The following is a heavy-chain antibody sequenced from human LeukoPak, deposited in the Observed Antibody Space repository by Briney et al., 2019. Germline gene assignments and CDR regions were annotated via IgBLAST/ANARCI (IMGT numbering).Heavy chain of an antibody. D-gene: IGHD2-15*01. CDR2: IIPIFGTA. CDR3: ARGPIVVVVAATRHYYMDV. Sequence: SVKVSCKASGGTFSSYAISWVRQAPGQGLEWMGGIIPIFGTANYAQKFQGRVTITADESTSTAYMELSSLRSEDTAVYYCARGPIVVVVAATRHYYMDVWGKGTTVTVSS. V-gene: IGHV1-69*01. CDR1: GGTFSSYA. J-gene: IGHJ6*03.